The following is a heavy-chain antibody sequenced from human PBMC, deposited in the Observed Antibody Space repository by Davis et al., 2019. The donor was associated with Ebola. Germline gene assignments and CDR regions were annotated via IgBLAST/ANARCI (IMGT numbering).Heavy chain of an antibody. J-gene: IGHJ6*02. V-gene: IGHV3-33*05. Sequence: GESLKISCAASGFTFSSYGMHWVRQAPGKGLEWVAVISYDGSNKYYADSVKGRFTISRDNSKNSLYLQMNSLRDEDTAVYYCVKSEQQLPRPDYGMDVWGQGTTVTVSS. CDR3: VKSEQQLPRPDYGMDV. D-gene: IGHD6-13*01. CDR2: ISYDGSNK. CDR1: GFTFSSYG.